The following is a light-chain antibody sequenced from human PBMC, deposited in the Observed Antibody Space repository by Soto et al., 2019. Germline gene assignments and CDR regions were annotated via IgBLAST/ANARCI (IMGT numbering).Light chain of an antibody. CDR1: QSVRSY. J-gene: IGKJ4*02. V-gene: IGKV3-11*01. Sequence: EIVLTQSPATLSLSPGERATLSCRASQSVRSYLAWYQQKPAQAPRLLIYDASNRATGIPARFSGSGSGTDFSLTISSLEPEDCAVDYCQQSSNWPPLTFGGGTKVEIK. CDR2: DAS. CDR3: QQSSNWPPLT.